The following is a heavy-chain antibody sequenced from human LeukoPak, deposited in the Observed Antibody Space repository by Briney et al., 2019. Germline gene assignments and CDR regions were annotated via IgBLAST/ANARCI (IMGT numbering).Heavy chain of an antibody. J-gene: IGHJ5*02. V-gene: IGHV1-8*03. CDR1: GSTFTSYD. CDR3: ARVAVVVPAAIKGTWFDP. D-gene: IGHD2-2*02. Sequence: ASVKVSCKASGSTFTSYDINWVRQATGHGLEWMGWMNPNSGNTGYAQKFQGRVTITRNTSISTAYMELSSLRSEDTAVYDCARVAVVVPAAIKGTWFDPWGQGTLVTVSS. CDR2: MNPNSGNT.